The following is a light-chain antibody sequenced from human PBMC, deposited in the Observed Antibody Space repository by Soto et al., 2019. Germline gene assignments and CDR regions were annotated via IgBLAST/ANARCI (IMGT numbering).Light chain of an antibody. J-gene: IGKJ2*01. Sequence: EIQMTQSPSSLSASVGDRVTLTCRASHTIATYLNWYQQKPGKAPRLLIYDASSLLSGVPSRFSGSGSGTDFTLTIASLQPEDFSTYYCQQSDSTPYTFGQGTKVEI. V-gene: IGKV1-39*01. CDR2: DAS. CDR1: HTIATY. CDR3: QQSDSTPYT.